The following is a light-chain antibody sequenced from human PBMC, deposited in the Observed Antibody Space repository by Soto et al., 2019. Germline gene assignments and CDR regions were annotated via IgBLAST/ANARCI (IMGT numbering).Light chain of an antibody. J-gene: IGKJ4*01. Sequence: EIMLRKSPSTLSVSPGERATLSCRASQSISDTLAWYQQKPRQPPRRLIYCAATRATGIPARCNGSSSGTEVTLTIISLQSEDFVVDYCQHYDNWRGTFGGGTKVDIK. V-gene: IGKV3-15*01. CDR3: QHYDNWRGT. CDR2: CAA. CDR1: QSISDT.